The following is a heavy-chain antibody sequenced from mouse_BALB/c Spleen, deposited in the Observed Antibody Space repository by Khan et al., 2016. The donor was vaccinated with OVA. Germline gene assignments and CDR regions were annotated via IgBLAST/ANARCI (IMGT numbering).Heavy chain of an antibody. CDR1: GYTFTSYT. V-gene: IGHV1-4*01. CDR2: INPSNGYT. D-gene: IGHD2-14*01. Sequence: QVQLKESGAELARPGASVKMSCKASGYTFTSYTIHWIKLRPGQGLEWIGYINPSNGYTNYNQKFKDKATLTADKSSTTAYMQLSSLTSDDSEVYNWVRDGAYYRNDGWFAYWGQGTLVTVSA. J-gene: IGHJ3*01. CDR3: VRDGAYYRNDGWFAY.